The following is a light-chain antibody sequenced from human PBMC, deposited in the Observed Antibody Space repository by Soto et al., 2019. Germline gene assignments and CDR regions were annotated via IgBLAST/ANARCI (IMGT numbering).Light chain of an antibody. Sequence: DIQMTQSPSSLSASVGDRVTITCRASRSISVWLAWYQQKPGKAPKLLIFDASSLESGIPSRFSGSGSGTEFTLTISSLDPDDFATYYCQQYNTYSWTFGQGTKVDIK. CDR1: RSISVW. J-gene: IGKJ1*01. CDR2: DAS. V-gene: IGKV1-5*01. CDR3: QQYNTYSWT.